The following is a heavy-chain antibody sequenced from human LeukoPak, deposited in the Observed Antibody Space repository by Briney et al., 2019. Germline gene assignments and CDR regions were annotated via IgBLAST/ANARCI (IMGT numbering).Heavy chain of an antibody. CDR1: GYTFNGYY. CDR3: ARDRSADIVVVPAAKGSYYYYMDV. J-gene: IGHJ6*03. Sequence: ASVKVSCKASGYTFNGYYMHWVRQAPGQGLEWMGWINPNSGGTNYAQKFQGRVTMTRDTSISTAYMELSRLRSDDTAVYYCARDRSADIVVVPAAKGSYYYYMDVWGKGTTVTVSS. D-gene: IGHD2-2*01. V-gene: IGHV1-2*02. CDR2: INPNSGGT.